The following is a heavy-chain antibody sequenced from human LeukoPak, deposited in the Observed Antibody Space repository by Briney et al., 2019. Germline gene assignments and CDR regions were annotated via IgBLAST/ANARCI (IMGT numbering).Heavy chain of an antibody. V-gene: IGHV3-23*01. CDR3: AKASNTWNYFDY. J-gene: IGHJ4*02. Sequence: GGSLRLSCAASGFTFSSFAMSWVRQAPGKGLEWVSAISGSGGSTYYADSVKGRFTISRDNSKNTLSLQMNSLRAEDTAIYYCAKASNTWNYFDYWGQGTLVTGSS. D-gene: IGHD1-1*01. CDR1: GFTFSSFA. CDR2: ISGSGGST.